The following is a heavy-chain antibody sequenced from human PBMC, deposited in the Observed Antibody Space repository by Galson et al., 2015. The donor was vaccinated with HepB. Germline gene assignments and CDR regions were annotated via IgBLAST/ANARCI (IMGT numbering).Heavy chain of an antibody. CDR3: AREGGPFIAAAGPYFGY. J-gene: IGHJ4*02. CDR1: GFTFDDYA. D-gene: IGHD6-13*01. CDR2: ISWDGGST. Sequence: SLRLSCAASGFTFDDYAMHWVHQAPGKGLEWVSLISWDGGSTYYADSVKGRFTISRDNSKNSLYLQMNSLRAEDTAVYYCAREGGPFIAAAGPYFGYWGQGTLVTVSS. V-gene: IGHV3-43D*03.